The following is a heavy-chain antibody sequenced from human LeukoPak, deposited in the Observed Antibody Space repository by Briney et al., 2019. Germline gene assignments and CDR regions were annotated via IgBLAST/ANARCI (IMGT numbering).Heavy chain of an antibody. CDR3: ARDEGPYSSSSGPSPFDY. V-gene: IGHV1-2*02. Sequence: ASVKVSCKASGYTFTGYYMHWVRQAPGQGLEWMGWIDPNSGGTNYAQKFQGRVTMTRDTSISTAYMELSRLRSDDTAVYYCARDEGPYSSSSGPSPFDYWGQGTLVTVSS. D-gene: IGHD6-6*01. CDR1: GYTFTGYY. CDR2: IDPNSGGT. J-gene: IGHJ4*02.